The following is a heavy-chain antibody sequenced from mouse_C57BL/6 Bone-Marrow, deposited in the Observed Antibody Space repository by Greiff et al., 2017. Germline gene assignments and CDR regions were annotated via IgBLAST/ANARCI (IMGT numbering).Heavy chain of an antibody. CDR1: GFTFSSYA. D-gene: IGHD1-1*01. Sequence: DVMLVESGEGLVKPGGSLKLSCAASGFTFSSYAMSWVRQTPEKRLEWVAYISSGGDYIYYADTVKGRFTISRDNARNTLYLQMSSLKSEDTAMYYGTRDPYYYGSSYDAWFAYWGQGTLVTVSA. J-gene: IGHJ3*01. CDR2: ISSGGDYI. CDR3: TRDPYYYGSSYDAWFAY. V-gene: IGHV5-9-1*02.